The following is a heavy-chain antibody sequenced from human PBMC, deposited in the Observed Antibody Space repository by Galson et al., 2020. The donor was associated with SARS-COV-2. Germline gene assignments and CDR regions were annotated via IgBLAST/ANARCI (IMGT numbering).Heavy chain of an antibody. J-gene: IGHJ4*02. CDR1: GFTFSSYS. CDR3: ARYCSSTSTCPNDY. V-gene: IGHV3-21*01. Sequence: GESLKISCAASGFTFSSYSMNWVRQAPGKGLEWVSSISSSSNYIYYADSVKGRFTISRDNAKNSLYLQMNSLRAEDTAIYYCARYCSSTSTCPNDYWGQGTLVTVSS. CDR2: ISSSSNYI. D-gene: IGHD2-2*01.